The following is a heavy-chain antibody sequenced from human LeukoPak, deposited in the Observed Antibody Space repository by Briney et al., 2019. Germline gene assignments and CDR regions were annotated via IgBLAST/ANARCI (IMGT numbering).Heavy chain of an antibody. Sequence: ASVKVSCKASGYTFTSYGISWVRQAPGQGLEWMGWISAYNGNTNYAQKLQGRVTMTTDTSTSTAYMELRSLRSDDTAVYYCARSYCSSTSCSYGYFQHWGQGTLVTVSS. CDR2: ISAYNGNT. CDR3: ARSYCSSTSCSYGYFQH. D-gene: IGHD2-2*01. J-gene: IGHJ1*01. CDR1: GYTFTSYG. V-gene: IGHV1-18*01.